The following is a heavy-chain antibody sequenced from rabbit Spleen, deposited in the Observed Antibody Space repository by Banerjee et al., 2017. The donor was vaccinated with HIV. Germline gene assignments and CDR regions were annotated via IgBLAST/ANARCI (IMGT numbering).Heavy chain of an antibody. CDR1: GFSFGDRDV. J-gene: IGHJ3*01. D-gene: IGHD4-1*01. Sequence: QEQLVESGGGLVQPEGPLTPTCKASGFSFGDRDVMCWVRQAPGKGLEWIACINAATAKPVYATWAKGRFTISRTSSTTVTLRMTSLTAADTATYFCVREVAARFGLWGQGTLVTVS. V-gene: IGHV1S45*01. CDR3: VREVAARFGL. CDR2: INAATAKP.